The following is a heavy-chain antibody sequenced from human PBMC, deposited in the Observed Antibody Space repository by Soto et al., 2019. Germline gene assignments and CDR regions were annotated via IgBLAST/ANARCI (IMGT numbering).Heavy chain of an antibody. V-gene: IGHV3-74*01. J-gene: IGHJ4*02. CDR1: LFTFSSYG. Sequence: LRLSCATPLFTFSSYGMHLVRQVPGKGPEWVSRINDDGISTSYADSVKGRFTISRDNAKNTLYLQMNALRVEDTAVYYCTRGPRSNSPGTGAFWGQGTMVTVSS. D-gene: IGHD3-10*01. CDR3: TRGPRSNSPGTGAF. CDR2: INDDGIST.